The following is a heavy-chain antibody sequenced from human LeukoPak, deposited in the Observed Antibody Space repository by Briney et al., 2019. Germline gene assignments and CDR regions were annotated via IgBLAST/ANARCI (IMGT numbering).Heavy chain of an antibody. Sequence: SVKVSCKASGGTFSSYAISWVRQAPGQGLEWMGGIIPIFGTANYAQNFQGRVTITADKSTSTAYMELSSLRSEDAAVYYCAREVIMITFGGAPGWFDPWGQGTLVTVSS. V-gene: IGHV1-69*06. CDR1: GGTFSSYA. D-gene: IGHD3-16*01. CDR3: AREVIMITFGGAPGWFDP. J-gene: IGHJ5*02. CDR2: IIPIFGTA.